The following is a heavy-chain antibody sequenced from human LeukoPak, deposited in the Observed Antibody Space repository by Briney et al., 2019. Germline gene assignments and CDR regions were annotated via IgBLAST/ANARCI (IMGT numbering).Heavy chain of an antibody. CDR1: GGSISSGSYY. CDR2: IYTSGST. J-gene: IGHJ4*02. V-gene: IGHV4-61*02. D-gene: IGHD6-13*01. Sequence: PSETLSLTCTVSGGSISSGSYYWSWIRQPAGEGLEWIGRIYTSGSTNYNPSLKSRVTISVDTSKNQFSLKLSSVTAADTAVYYCARDVLAAPGTFDYWGQGALVTVSS. CDR3: ARDVLAAPGTFDY.